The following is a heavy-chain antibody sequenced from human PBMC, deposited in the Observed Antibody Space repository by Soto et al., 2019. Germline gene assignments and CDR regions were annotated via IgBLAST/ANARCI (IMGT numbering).Heavy chain of an antibody. CDR3: ARAPYYYDSSGYPHDAFDI. Sequence: GGALRLSCAASGFTFSRYWMHWVRQAPGKGLVWVSRINSDGSSTSYADSVKGRFTISRDNAKNTLYLQMNSLRAEDTAVYYCARAPYYYDSSGYPHDAFDIWGQGTMVTVSS. CDR1: GFTFSRYW. CDR2: INSDGSST. D-gene: IGHD3-22*01. J-gene: IGHJ3*02. V-gene: IGHV3-74*01.